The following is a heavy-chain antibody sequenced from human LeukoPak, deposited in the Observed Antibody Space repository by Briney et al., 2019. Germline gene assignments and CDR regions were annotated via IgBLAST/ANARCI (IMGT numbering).Heavy chain of an antibody. J-gene: IGHJ4*02. Sequence: GGSLRLSCAASGFTFSSYAMSWVRQAPGKGLEWVSAISGSGGSTYYADSVKGRFTISRDNSKNTLYLQMNSLRAEDTAVYYCARDVYYYGSGSSDYWGQGTLVTVSS. CDR3: ARDVYYYGSGSSDY. CDR1: GFTFSSYA. V-gene: IGHV3-23*01. CDR2: ISGSGGST. D-gene: IGHD3-10*01.